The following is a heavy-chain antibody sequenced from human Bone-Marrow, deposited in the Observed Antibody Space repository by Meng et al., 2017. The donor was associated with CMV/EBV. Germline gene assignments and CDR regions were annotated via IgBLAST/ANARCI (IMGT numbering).Heavy chain of an antibody. CDR3: ARDSNYNWNYVDY. CDR1: GFTFSSHS. Sequence: GESLKISCAASGFTFSSHSMNWVRQAPGKGLEWVSSISSSSSYIYYADSVKGRFTISRDNAKNSLYLQMNSLRAEDTAVYYCARDSNYNWNYVDYWGHGTLVTVSS. CDR2: ISSSSSYI. V-gene: IGHV3-21*01. D-gene: IGHD1-20*01. J-gene: IGHJ4*01.